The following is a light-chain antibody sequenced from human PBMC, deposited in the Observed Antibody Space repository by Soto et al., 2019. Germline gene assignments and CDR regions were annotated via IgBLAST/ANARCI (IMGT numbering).Light chain of an antibody. V-gene: IGKV1-6*01. Sequence: AIQMTQSPSSLSASVGDRVTITCRASQGIRNDLAWYQQKPGSAPKLLIYPASSLHSGVPSRFSGSGSGTDFTLTISSLQPEDFATYYCLQDHNYPLTFGQGTKLEIK. CDR3: LQDHNYPLT. CDR1: QGIRND. J-gene: IGKJ2*01. CDR2: PAS.